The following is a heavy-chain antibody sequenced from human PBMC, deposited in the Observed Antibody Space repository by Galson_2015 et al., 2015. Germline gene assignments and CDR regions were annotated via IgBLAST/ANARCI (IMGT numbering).Heavy chain of an antibody. CDR3: AGSIAVAAYYFDY. CDR2: IYPGDSDT. V-gene: IGHV5-51*01. J-gene: IGHJ4*02. D-gene: IGHD6-19*01. Sequence: QSGAEVKKPGESLKISCKGSGYSFSSSWIGWVRQMPGKGLERMGSIYPGDSDTKYSPSFQGQVTISADKSISTAYLQWCSLKASDTAIYYCAGSIAVAAYYFDYWGQGTLVTVSS. CDR1: GYSFSSSW.